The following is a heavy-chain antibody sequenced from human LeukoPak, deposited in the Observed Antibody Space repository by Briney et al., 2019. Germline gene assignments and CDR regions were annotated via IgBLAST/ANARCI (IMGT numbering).Heavy chain of an antibody. J-gene: IGHJ4*02. D-gene: IGHD3-16*01. CDR1: GFTFSSYG. CDR2: IWYDRSNE. CDR3: AKRWGSVSGQRYFDN. Sequence: GGSLRLSCAASGFTFSSYGMHWVRQAPGKGLEWVAVIWYDRSNEYYGDSVKGRFTISRDNSKNTLYLQMNSLRAEDTAVYYCAKRWGSVSGQRYFDNWGQGTLVTVSS. V-gene: IGHV3-33*06.